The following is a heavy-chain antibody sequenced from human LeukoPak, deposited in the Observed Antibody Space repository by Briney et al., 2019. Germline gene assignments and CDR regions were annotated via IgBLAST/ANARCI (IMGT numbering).Heavy chain of an antibody. V-gene: IGHV4-4*02. D-gene: IGHD2-2*01. CDR1: GGSISSSNW. CDR3: SRSSINSSSTSCYWRDNWFDP. J-gene: IGHJ5*02. CDR2: IYYSGST. Sequence: SGTLSLTCAVSGGSISSSNWWSWVRQPPGKGLEWIGEIYYSGSTNYNPSLKRGGTISVDKTKNKFCLKLSTVTAADSAAYYCSRSSINSSSTSCYWRDNWFDPWGQGTPVTVSS.